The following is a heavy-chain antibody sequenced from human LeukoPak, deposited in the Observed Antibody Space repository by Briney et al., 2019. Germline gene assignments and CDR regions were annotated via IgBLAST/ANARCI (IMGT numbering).Heavy chain of an antibody. CDR1: GFTFRAYA. CDR3: ARGCTSTSCYDY. J-gene: IGHJ4*02. Sequence: GGSLRLSCAASGFTFRAYAMHWVRQAPGKGLEWLAVISNDGTIQYYADSVKGRFTISRDNSRNIMNLQTDSLRPEDTALYYCARGCTSTSCYDYWGQGTLVTVSS. V-gene: IGHV3-30*04. D-gene: IGHD2-2*01. CDR2: ISNDGTIQ.